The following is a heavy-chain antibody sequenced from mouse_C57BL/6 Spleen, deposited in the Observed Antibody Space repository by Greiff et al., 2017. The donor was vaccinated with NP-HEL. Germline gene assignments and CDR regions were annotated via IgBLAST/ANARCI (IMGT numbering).Heavy chain of an antibody. J-gene: IGHJ2*01. V-gene: IGHV1-78*01. CDR2: IYPRDGST. Sequence: QVQLQQSDAELVKPGASVKISCKVSGYTFTDHTIHWMKQRPEQGLEWIGYIYPRDGSTKYNEKFKGKATLTADKSSSTAYMQLNSLTSEDSAVYFCARSDYYGRSPVDYFDYWGQGTTLTVSS. CDR1: GYTFTDHT. CDR3: ARSDYYGRSPVDYFDY. D-gene: IGHD1-1*01.